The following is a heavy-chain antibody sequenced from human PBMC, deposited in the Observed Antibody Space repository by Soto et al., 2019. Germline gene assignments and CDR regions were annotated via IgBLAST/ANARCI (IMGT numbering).Heavy chain of an antibody. Sequence: SETLSLTCTVSGGSISSSSYYWGWIRQPPGKGLEWIGSIYYSGSTYYNPSLESRVTISVDTSKNQFSLKLSSVTAADTAVYYCARRGFGERIVDYWGQGTLVTVSS. CDR2: IYYSGST. D-gene: IGHD3-10*01. V-gene: IGHV4-39*01. CDR3: ARRGFGERIVDY. CDR1: GGSISSSSYY. J-gene: IGHJ4*02.